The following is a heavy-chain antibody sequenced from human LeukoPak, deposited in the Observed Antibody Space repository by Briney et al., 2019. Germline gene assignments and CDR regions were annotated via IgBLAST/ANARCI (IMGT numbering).Heavy chain of an antibody. D-gene: IGHD2-2*01. J-gene: IGHJ6*03. Sequence: PSETLSLTCTVSGGSISSSSYYWGWIRQPPGKGLEWIGSIYYSGSTYYNPSLKSRVTISVDTSKNQFSLKLSSVTAADTAVYYCAREDIVVVGIYMDVWGRGTTVTVSS. V-gene: IGHV4-39*07. CDR3: AREDIVVVGIYMDV. CDR1: GGSISSSSYY. CDR2: IYYSGST.